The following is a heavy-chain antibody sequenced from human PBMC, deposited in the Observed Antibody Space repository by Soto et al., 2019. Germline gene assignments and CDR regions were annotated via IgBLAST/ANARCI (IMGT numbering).Heavy chain of an antibody. J-gene: IGHJ6*03. Sequence: QVQLVESGGGLVKPGGSLRLSCAASGFTFSDYYMTWIRQAPGKGLECISYISSSGGTIYYADSVKGRLTISRDNAKNSLYLQMKSLRVEDTAVYYCARVRGTTVAYYYYYMDVWGKGTTVTVSS. D-gene: IGHD4-17*01. CDR2: ISSSGGTI. CDR3: ARVRGTTVAYYYYYMDV. V-gene: IGHV3-11*01. CDR1: GFTFSDYY.